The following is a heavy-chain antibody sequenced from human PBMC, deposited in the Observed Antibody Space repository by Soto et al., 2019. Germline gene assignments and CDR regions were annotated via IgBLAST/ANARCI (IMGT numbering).Heavy chain of an antibody. CDR2: ISAHNGNT. J-gene: IGHJ4*02. CDR1: GYTFTSYG. CDR3: AEDAAVYGLDD. Sequence: QVQLVQSGAEVKKPGASVKVSCKASGYTFTSYGISWVRQAPGQGLEWMGWISAHNGNTNHAQKLQGRVTMTTDTGTSTAYRALRSPGYDDPGVLYWAEDAAVYGLDDWGQGTLVTVSS. V-gene: IGHV1-18*01. D-gene: IGHD6-19*01.